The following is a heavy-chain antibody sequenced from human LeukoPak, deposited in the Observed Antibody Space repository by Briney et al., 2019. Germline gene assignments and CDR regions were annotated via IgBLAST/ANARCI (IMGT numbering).Heavy chain of an antibody. D-gene: IGHD3-10*01. CDR2: IDVGSGNT. V-gene: IGHV1-58*02. J-gene: IGHJ4*02. Sequence: SVKVSCKASGFTFTSSTIQWVRQARGQRLEWIGWIDVGSGNTNYAQKFQERVIITRDMSTTTVYMELSSLRSEDTAVYYCAGTPWFGELTLDYWGQGTLVTVSS. CDR1: GFTFTSST. CDR3: AGTPWFGELTLDY.